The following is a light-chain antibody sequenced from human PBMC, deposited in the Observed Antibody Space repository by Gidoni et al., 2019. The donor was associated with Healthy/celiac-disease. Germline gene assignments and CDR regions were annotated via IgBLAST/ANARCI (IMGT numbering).Light chain of an antibody. J-gene: IGLJ3*02. CDR1: VLAKKY. CDR3: YSAADNNPWV. Sequence: SYELTQPSSVSVSPGQTARITCSGDVLAKKYARWFQQKPGQAPVLVIYKDRERPSGIPERFSGSSSGTTVTLTISGAQVEDEADYYCYSAADNNPWVFGGGTKLTVL. V-gene: IGLV3-27*01. CDR2: KDR.